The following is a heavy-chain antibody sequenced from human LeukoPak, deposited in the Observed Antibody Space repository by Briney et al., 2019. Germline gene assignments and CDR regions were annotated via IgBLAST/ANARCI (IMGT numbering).Heavy chain of an antibody. J-gene: IGHJ6*02. V-gene: IGHV3-13*01. D-gene: IGHD2-2*02. Sequence: GGSLRLSCAASGFTFSSYDTHWVRQATGKGLEWVSAIGTAGDTYYPGSVKGRFTISRENAKNSLYLQMNSLRAGDTAVYYCARDLRVVVPAAINYYYGMDVWGQGTTVTVSS. CDR3: ARDLRVVVPAAINYYYGMDV. CDR1: GFTFSSYD. CDR2: IGTAGDT.